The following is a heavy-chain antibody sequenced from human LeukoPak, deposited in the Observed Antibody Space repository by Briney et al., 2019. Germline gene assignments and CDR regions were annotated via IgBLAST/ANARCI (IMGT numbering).Heavy chain of an antibody. CDR1: GGAVSSDSYY. Sequence: SETLSLTCTVSGGAVSSDSYYWNWIRQPPGKGLEWIGYVYCSGSTNYNPSLKSRVTISVDTSKNQFSLKLSSVTAADTAVYYCAREVGGATRIDYWGQGTLVTVSS. V-gene: IGHV4-61*01. D-gene: IGHD1-26*01. CDR3: AREVGGATRIDY. J-gene: IGHJ4*02. CDR2: VYCSGST.